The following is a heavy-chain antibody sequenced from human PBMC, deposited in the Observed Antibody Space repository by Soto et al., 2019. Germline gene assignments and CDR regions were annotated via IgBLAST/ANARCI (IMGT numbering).Heavy chain of an antibody. CDR3: ASPREGQWLVFDH. V-gene: IGHV3-30*19. CDR2: ISKDGLDR. D-gene: IGHD6-19*01. J-gene: IGHJ4*02. Sequence: GGSLRLSCVVSGFTFSDFGMHWVRQSPGEGLAWVASISKDGLDRYYSESVKGRFTISRDDSKNTVFLQMNSLKVEDTAAYFCASPREGQWLVFDHWGQRTLVTVSS. CDR1: GFTFSDFG.